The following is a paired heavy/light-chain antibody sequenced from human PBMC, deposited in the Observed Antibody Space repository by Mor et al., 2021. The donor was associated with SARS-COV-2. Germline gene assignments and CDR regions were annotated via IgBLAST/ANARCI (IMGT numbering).Heavy chain of an antibody. D-gene: IGHD5-12*01. CDR3: ARDPGTLEMATIKKSAFDI. J-gene: IGHJ3*02. V-gene: IGHV3-11*01. Sequence: QVQLVESGGGLVKPGGSLRLSCAASGFTFSDYYMSWIRQAPGKGLEWVSYISSSGSTIYYADSVKGRFTISRDNAKNSLYLQMNSLRAEDTAVYYCARDPGTLEMATIKKSAFDIWGQGTMVTVSS. CDR1: GFTFSDYY. CDR2: ISSSGSTI.
Light chain of an antibody. CDR3: QQYNSYPRYT. Sequence: DIQMTQSPSTLSASVGDRVTITCRASQSISSWLAWYQQKPGKAPKLLIYKASSLESGVPSRFSGSGSGTEFTLTISSLQPDDFATYYCQQYNSYPRYTFGQGTKLEIK. CDR2: KAS. CDR1: QSISSW. J-gene: IGKJ2*01. V-gene: IGKV1-5*03.